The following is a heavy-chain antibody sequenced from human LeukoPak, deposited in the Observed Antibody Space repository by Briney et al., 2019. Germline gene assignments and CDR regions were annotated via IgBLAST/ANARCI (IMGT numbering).Heavy chain of an antibody. J-gene: IGHJ5*02. D-gene: IGHD3-10*01. CDR3: TRDKSPYYYGSGSSNWFDP. V-gene: IGHV3-49*05. CDR1: GFTFGDYA. CDR2: IRSKAYGGTT. Sequence: KTGGSLRLSCTASGFTFGDYAMSWFCQAPGKGLEWVGFIRSKAYGGTTEYAASVKGRFTISRDDSKSIAYLQMNSLKTEDTAVYYCTRDKSPYYYGSGSSNWFDPWGQGTLVTVSS.